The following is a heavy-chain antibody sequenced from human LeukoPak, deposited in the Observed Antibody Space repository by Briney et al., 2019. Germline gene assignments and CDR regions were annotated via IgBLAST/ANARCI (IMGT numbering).Heavy chain of an antibody. D-gene: IGHD5-24*01. J-gene: IGHJ4*02. CDR3: ARVERGFNPIHFDY. V-gene: IGHV4-34*01. Sequence: SETLSLTCAVYGGSFSGYYWSWIRQPPGKGLEWIGEINHSGSTNYNPSLKSRVTISVDTSKNQFSLKLSSVTAADTAVYYCARVERGFNPIHFDYWGQGTLVTVSS. CDR1: GGSFSGYY. CDR2: INHSGST.